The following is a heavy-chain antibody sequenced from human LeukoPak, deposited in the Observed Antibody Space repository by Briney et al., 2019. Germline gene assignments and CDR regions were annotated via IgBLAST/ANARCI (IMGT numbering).Heavy chain of an antibody. D-gene: IGHD6-6*01. CDR1: GFTFSSYA. CDR2: ISGSGGST. V-gene: IGHV3-23*01. CDR3: EYSSSSIFDY. Sequence: GGSLRLSCAASGFTFSSYAMSWVRQAPGKGLGWVSAISGSGGSTYYADSVKGRFTISRDNSKNTLYLQMNSLRAEDTAVYYCEYSSSSIFDYWGQGTLVTVSS. J-gene: IGHJ4*02.